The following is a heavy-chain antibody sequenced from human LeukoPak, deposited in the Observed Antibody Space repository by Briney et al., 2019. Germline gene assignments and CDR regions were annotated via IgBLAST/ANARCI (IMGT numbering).Heavy chain of an antibody. Sequence: ALVKVSCKVSGYTLTELSMHWVRQAPGKGLEWMGGFDPEDGETIYAQKFQGRVTMTEDTSTDTAYMELSSLRSEDTAVYYCATGIDSSGYSGVHWGQGTLVTVSS. D-gene: IGHD3-22*01. CDR3: ATGIDSSGYSGVH. CDR1: GYTLTELS. CDR2: FDPEDGET. J-gene: IGHJ4*02. V-gene: IGHV1-24*01.